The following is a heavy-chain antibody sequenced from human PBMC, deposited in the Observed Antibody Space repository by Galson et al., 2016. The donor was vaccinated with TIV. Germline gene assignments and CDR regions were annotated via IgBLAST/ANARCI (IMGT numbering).Heavy chain of an antibody. CDR3: ARDCTSSTCRIYYYGMDV. J-gene: IGHJ6*02. D-gene: IGHD2-15*01. Sequence: SETLSLTCTVSGFSIASGYFWGWIRQPPGKGLEWLGNMHQSGSSYYNPSLKSRLTISVDTSKNQFSLTLRSVTAADSAVYYCARDCTSSTCRIYYYGMDVWGQGTTVTGSS. CDR1: GFSIASGYF. V-gene: IGHV4-38-2*02. CDR2: MHQSGSS.